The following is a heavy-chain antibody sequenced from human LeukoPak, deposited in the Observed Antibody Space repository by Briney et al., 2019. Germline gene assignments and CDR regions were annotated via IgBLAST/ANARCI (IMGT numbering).Heavy chain of an antibody. CDR1: GGTFSSYA. Sequence: SVKVSCKASGGTFSSYAISWVRQAPGQGLEWMGGIIPIFGTPNYAQKFQGRVTITADESTSTAYMELSSLRSEDTAVYYCARVPPVTARGDIWGQGTMVTVSS. CDR3: ARVPPVTARGDI. V-gene: IGHV1-69*13. D-gene: IGHD2-21*02. CDR2: IIPIFGTP. J-gene: IGHJ3*02.